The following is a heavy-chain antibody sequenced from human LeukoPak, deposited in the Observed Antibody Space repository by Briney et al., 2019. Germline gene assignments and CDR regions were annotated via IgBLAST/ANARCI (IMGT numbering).Heavy chain of an antibody. D-gene: IGHD3-10*01. J-gene: IGHJ4*02. CDR1: GGSISSYY. CDR3: ARDSGMVRGVQPY. Sequence: SETLSLTCTVSGGSISSYYWSWIRQPPGKGLEWIGYIYYSGSTNYNPSLKSRVTISVDTSKNQFSLKLSSVTAADTAVYYCARDSGMVRGVQPYWGQGTLVTVSS. V-gene: IGHV4-59*12. CDR2: IYYSGST.